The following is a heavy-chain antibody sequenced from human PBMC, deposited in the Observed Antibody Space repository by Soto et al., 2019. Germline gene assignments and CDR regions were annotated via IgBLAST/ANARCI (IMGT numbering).Heavy chain of an antibody. J-gene: IGHJ4*02. CDR2: ISYDGSNK. CDR1: GFTFSSYG. Sequence: GGSLRLSCAASGFTFSSYGMHWVRQAPGKGLEWVAVISYDGSNKYYADSVKGRFTISRDNSKNTLYLQMNSLRAEDTAVYYCAKVLGGYSYGWAPGGWGQGTLGTVS. D-gene: IGHD5-18*01. V-gene: IGHV3-30*18. CDR3: AKVLGGYSYGWAPGG.